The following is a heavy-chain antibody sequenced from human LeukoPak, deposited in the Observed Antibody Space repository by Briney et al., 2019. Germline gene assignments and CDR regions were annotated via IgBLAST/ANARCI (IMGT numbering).Heavy chain of an antibody. V-gene: IGHV3-21*01. J-gene: IGHJ4*02. Sequence: GGSLSLSCPASGLTFRDYPMNWVRQAQGKGLEWASPIIKSGTYIKYADSVKGRFTVSRDNAKNSLFLQMNSLRVEDTAVYYCAREVAIVVEPAANTIDYWGQGTRVTVFS. CDR3: AREVAIVVEPAANTIDY. CDR2: IIKSGTYI. CDR1: GLTFRDYP. D-gene: IGHD2-2*01.